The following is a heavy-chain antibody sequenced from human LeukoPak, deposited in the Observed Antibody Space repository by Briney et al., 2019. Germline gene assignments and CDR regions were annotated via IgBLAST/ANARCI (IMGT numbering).Heavy chain of an antibody. CDR2: ISWNSGSI. J-gene: IGHJ6*02. Sequence: GGSLRLSCAASGFTFDDYAMHWVRQAPGKGLEWVSGISWNSGSIGYADSVKGRFTISRDNAKNSLYPQMNSLRAEDTALYYCAKEYCGGDCYYGMDVWGQGTTVTVSS. CDR1: GFTFDDYA. D-gene: IGHD2-21*02. CDR3: AKEYCGGDCYYGMDV. V-gene: IGHV3-9*01.